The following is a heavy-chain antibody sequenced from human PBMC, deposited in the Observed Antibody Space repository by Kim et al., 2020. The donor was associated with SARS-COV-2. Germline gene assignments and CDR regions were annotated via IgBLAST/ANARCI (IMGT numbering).Heavy chain of an antibody. CDR3: ARIGGIAVAVLDY. CDR2: IYYSGST. J-gene: IGHJ4*02. V-gene: IGHV4-59*01. D-gene: IGHD6-19*01. Sequence: SETLSLTCTVSGGSISSYYWSWIRQPPGKGLEWIGYIYYSGSTNYNPSLKSRVTISVDTSKNQFSLKLSSVTAADTAVYYCARIGGIAVAVLDYWGQGTLVTVSS. CDR1: GGSISSYY.